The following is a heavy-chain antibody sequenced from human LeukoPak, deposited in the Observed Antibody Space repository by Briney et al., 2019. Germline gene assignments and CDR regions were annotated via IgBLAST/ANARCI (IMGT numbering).Heavy chain of an antibody. CDR1: GFTFSSYS. CDR3: ARVRVVTALGYFDY. Sequence: GGSLRLSCAASGFTFSSYSMNWVRQAPGKGLEWVSSISSSSSYIYYADSVKGRFTISRDNAKNSLYLQMNSLRAEDTAVYYCARVRVVTALGYFDYWGQGTLVTVSS. J-gene: IGHJ4*02. CDR2: ISSSSSYI. V-gene: IGHV3-21*01. D-gene: IGHD2-21*02.